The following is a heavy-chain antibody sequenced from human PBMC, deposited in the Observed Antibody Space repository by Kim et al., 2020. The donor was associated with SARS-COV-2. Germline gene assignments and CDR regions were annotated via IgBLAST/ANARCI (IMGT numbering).Heavy chain of an antibody. Sequence: ASVKVSCKASGYTFDTYALYCVRQAPGQRLEWMGWINGGNGNTRYSQTFQGRVTITRDTSATTAYMELSSLTSKDTAVYYCAREGSGSYNWLDPWGQGTL. J-gene: IGHJ5*02. CDR1: GYTFDTYA. CDR3: AREGSGSYNWLDP. CDR2: INGGNGNT. D-gene: IGHD3-10*01. V-gene: IGHV1-3*01.